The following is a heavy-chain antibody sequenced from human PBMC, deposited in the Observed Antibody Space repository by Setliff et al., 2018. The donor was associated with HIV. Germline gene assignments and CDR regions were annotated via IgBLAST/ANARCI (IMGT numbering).Heavy chain of an antibody. CDR1: GFTFSSYR. V-gene: IGHV3-30-3*01. CDR2: ISDDGNNT. CDR3: ARDRVNEGLPFDI. J-gene: IGHJ3*02. D-gene: IGHD2-15*01. Sequence: PGGSLRLSCAASGFTFSSYRIHWVRQAPGKGLECVAVISDDGNNTYYADSVKGRFTISRDNSKNTLYLQMNSLRAEDTAVYYCARDRVNEGLPFDIWGRGTMVTVSS.